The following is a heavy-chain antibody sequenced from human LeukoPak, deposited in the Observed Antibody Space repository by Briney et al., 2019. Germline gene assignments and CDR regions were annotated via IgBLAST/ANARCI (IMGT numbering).Heavy chain of an antibody. CDR3: ARGEGDVVVVAAFDY. CDR1: GGSISSYY. D-gene: IGHD2-15*01. J-gene: IGHJ4*02. Sequence: SETLSLTCTVSGGSISSYYWSWIRQPAGKGLEWIGRIYTSGSTNYNPSLKSRVTMSVDTSKNQFSLKLSSVTAADTAVYYCARGEGDVVVVAAFDYWGQGTLVTVSS. V-gene: IGHV4-4*07. CDR2: IYTSGST.